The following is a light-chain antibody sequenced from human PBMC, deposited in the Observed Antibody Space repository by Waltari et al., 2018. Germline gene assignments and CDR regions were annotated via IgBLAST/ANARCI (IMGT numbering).Light chain of an antibody. CDR1: QSISSW. Sequence: DIQMTQSPSTLSAFVGDRVTITCRASQSISSWLAWYQQKPGKAPKLLIYKASSLESGVPSRFSGSGSGTEFTLTISSLQPDDFATYHCQQYSTYPVTFGQGTKVEIQ. CDR3: QQYSTYPVT. CDR2: KAS. V-gene: IGKV1-5*03. J-gene: IGKJ1*01.